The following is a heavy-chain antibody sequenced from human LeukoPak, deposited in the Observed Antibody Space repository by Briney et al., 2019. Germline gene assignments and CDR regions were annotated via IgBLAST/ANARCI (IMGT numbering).Heavy chain of an antibody. CDR1: EFTFYTYG. J-gene: IGHJ5*01. CDR3: ARGRRSGGITMIRGVKDRGWFDF. D-gene: IGHD3-10*01. V-gene: IGHV3-30*02. CDR2: IRYDGSNK. Sequence: GGSLRLSCAASEFTFYTYGMHWVRQPPGKGLEWVAFIRYDGSNKYYADSVKGRFTISRDDSKKMLYLQMNSLRPEDTAVYYCARGRRSGGITMIRGVKDRGWFDFWGQGTLVTVSS.